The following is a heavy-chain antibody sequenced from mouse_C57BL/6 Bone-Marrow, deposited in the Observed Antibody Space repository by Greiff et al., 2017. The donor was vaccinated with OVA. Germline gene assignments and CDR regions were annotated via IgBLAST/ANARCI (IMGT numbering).Heavy chain of an antibody. D-gene: IGHD2-10*01. V-gene: IGHV1-59*01. CDR3: ARRLLSGAMDY. CDR2: IDPSDSYT. Sequence: VQLQQPGAELVRPGTSVKLSCKASGYTFTSYWMHWVKQRPGQGLEWIGVIDPSDSYTNYNQKFKGKATLTVDTSSSTAYMQLSSLTSEDSAVYYCARRLLSGAMDYWGQGTSVTVSS. J-gene: IGHJ4*01. CDR1: GYTFTSYW.